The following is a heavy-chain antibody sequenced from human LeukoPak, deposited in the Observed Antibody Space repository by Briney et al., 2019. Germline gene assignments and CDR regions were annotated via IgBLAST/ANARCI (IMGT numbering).Heavy chain of an antibody. J-gene: IGHJ4*02. CDR1: GGSINSYY. V-gene: IGHV4-59*01. CDR2: IYYTGST. Sequence: SETLSLTCSVSGGSINSYYWSWIRQPPGKGLEWIGNIYYTGSTNYNPSLQSRVTMSVDTSKNQFSLNVSSVTAADTAVYYCARDGVYYDILTAFDYWGQGTLVTVSS. D-gene: IGHD3-9*01. CDR3: ARDGVYYDILTAFDY.